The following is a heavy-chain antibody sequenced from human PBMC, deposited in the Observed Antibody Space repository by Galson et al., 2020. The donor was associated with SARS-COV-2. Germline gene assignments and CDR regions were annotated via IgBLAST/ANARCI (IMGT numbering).Heavy chain of an antibody. J-gene: IGHJ5*02. CDR2: IYYSGST. CDR1: GGSISSYY. Sequence: SETLSLTCTVSGGSISSYYWSWIRQPPGKGLEWIGSIYYSGSTNYNPSLKSRVTISGDTSKNQFSLKLSSVTAADTAVYYCARDFWSGSLGKNWFDPWGQGTLVTVSS. CDR3: ARDFWSGSLGKNWFDP. V-gene: IGHV4-59*01. D-gene: IGHD3-3*01.